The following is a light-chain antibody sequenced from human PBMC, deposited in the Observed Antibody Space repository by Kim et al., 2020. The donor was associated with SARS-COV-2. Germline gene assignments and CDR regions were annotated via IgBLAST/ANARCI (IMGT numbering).Light chain of an antibody. CDR3: QAWDSNTGV. J-gene: IGLJ3*02. V-gene: IGLV3-1*01. Sequence: GTKFVCWYQQRPGQSPVLVIYQDTKRPSGIPERFSGSNSGDTATLTISGTQALDEADYFCQAWDSNTGVFGGGTQLTVL. CDR2: QDT. CDR1: GTKF.